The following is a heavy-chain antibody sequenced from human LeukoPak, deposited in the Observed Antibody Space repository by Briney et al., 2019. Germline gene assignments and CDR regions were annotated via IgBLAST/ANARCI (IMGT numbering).Heavy chain of an antibody. Sequence: SVKVSCKASGGTFSSYTISWVRQAPGQGLEWMGGIIPLFGTPDYAQKFQDRLTITADKSTSTAYMELSSLRSEDMAVYYCARGGSGWYYFDYWGQGTLVTVSS. CDR3: ARGGSGWYYFDY. CDR1: GGTFSSYT. CDR2: IIPLFGTP. J-gene: IGHJ4*02. D-gene: IGHD6-19*01. V-gene: IGHV1-69*06.